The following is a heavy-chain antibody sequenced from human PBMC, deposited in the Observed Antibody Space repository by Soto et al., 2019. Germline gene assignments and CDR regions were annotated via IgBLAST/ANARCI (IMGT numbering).Heavy chain of an antibody. CDR2: ISYDGSNK. CDR3: AKEFHDFWSGYYMDY. CDR1: GGTFVSYG. Sequence: GGSLRLTWAASGGTFVSYGVHWVRQAPGKGLEWVAVISYDGSNKYYADSVKGRFTISRDNSKNTLYLQMNSLRAEDTAAYYCAKEFHDFWSGYYMDYWGQGTLVTVSS. V-gene: IGHV3-30*18. D-gene: IGHD3-3*01. J-gene: IGHJ4*02.